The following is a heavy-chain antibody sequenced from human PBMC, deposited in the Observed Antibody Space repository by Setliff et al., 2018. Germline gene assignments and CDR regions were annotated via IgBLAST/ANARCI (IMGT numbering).Heavy chain of an antibody. J-gene: IGHJ4*02. V-gene: IGHV3-15*01. CDR2: IKGQTDGGTA. CDR3: ATRLGDS. Sequence: NPGGSLRLSCTASGFTFSNAWMSWVRQAPGKGLEWVGRIKGQTDGGTADFAAPVKGRLTISRDDSKNTMSLQMNSLKTEDTAVYFCATRLGDSWGQGTLVTVSS. CDR1: GFTFSNAW.